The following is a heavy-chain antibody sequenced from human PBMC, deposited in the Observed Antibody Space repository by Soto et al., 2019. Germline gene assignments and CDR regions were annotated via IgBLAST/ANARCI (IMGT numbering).Heavy chain of an antibody. Sequence: XATLSLTFTVSGGSINNYYWSWVGQPPGKGLEWIGYVYYSGTHNYNPSLESRLTISIDTSKNQFSLKLNSVTAADTAVYYCARVQMATLYFDYWGQGALVTVSS. V-gene: IGHV4-59*01. CDR3: ARVQMATLYFDY. CDR1: GGSINNYY. J-gene: IGHJ4*02. D-gene: IGHD5-12*01. CDR2: VYYSGTH.